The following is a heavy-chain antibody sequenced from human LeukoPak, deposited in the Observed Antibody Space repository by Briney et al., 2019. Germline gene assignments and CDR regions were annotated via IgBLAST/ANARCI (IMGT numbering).Heavy chain of an antibody. J-gene: IGHJ3*02. Sequence: ASVKVSCKASGYTFTSYDINWVRQATGQGLEWMGWMNPNSGNTGYAQKFQGRVTMTRNTSISTAYMELSSLRSEDTAVYYCARGGYSSSWYRGGDAFDIWGQGTMVTVSS. CDR1: GYTFTSYD. V-gene: IGHV1-8*01. CDR2: MNPNSGNT. D-gene: IGHD6-13*01. CDR3: ARGGYSSSWYRGGDAFDI.